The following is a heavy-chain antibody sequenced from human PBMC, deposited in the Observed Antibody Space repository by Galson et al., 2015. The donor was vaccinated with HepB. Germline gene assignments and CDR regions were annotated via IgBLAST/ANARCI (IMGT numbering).Heavy chain of an antibody. CDR2: INSDGSST. CDR3: ARDGGSYLDAFDI. Sequence: SLRLSCAASGFTFSSYWMHWVRQAPGKGLVWVSRINSDGSSTSYADSVKGRFTISRDNAKNTLYLQMNSLRAEDTAVYYCARDGGSYLDAFDIWGQGTMVTVSS. D-gene: IGHD1-26*01. V-gene: IGHV3-74*01. J-gene: IGHJ3*02. CDR1: GFTFSSYW.